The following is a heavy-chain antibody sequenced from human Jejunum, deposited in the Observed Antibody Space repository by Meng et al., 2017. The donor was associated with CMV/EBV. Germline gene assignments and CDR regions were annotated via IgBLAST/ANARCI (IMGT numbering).Heavy chain of an antibody. V-gene: IGHV4-61*02. CDR1: GVSLTEGPDA. J-gene: IGHJ4*02. CDR2: IGTNWRT. Sequence: LYLTCTVSGVSLTEGPDAWAWIRQPAGKGLEYIGRIGTNWRTYYNPSLKSRVTISMDTSKNQFSLKLNSVTAADTAVYYCAREFGYWGQGTLVTVSS. CDR3: AREFGY.